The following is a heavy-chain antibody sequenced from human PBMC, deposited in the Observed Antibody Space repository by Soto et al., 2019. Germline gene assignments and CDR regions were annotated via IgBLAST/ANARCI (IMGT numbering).Heavy chain of an antibody. CDR2: IIHVFGKA. D-gene: IGHD4-17*01. Sequence: QVQLVQSGAEVKKPGSSVKVSCKASGGTFTNFAISWVRQAPGQGLEWMGGIIHVFGKAKYAQRFQGRVKFTVDESTSTAYMEVNSLTSHDTAVYYCARGSPTTVTTWFDPWGQGTLVTVSS. J-gene: IGHJ5*02. V-gene: IGHV1-69*01. CDR3: ARGSPTTVTTWFDP. CDR1: GGTFTNFA.